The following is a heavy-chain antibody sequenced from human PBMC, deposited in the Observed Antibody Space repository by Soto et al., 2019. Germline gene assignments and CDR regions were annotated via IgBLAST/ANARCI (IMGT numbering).Heavy chain of an antibody. CDR3: TRDEGGSYDSWFHP. CDR2: ISSGAAYI. Sequence: EVQEVESGGGLVKPGGSLTLSCNFTFSMYSMNWVRQAPGKGLEWVASISSGAAYIKYAGSVRGRFTISRDNAKNTVSLQMSSLRVEDTAVYFCTRDEGGSYDSWFHPWGQGTQVTVSA. D-gene: IGHD1-26*01. V-gene: IGHV3-21*06. CDR1: TFSMYS. J-gene: IGHJ5*02.